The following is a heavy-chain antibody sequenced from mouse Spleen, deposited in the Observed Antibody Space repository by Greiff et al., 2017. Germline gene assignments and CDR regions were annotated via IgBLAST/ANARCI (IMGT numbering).Heavy chain of an antibody. V-gene: IGHV1-15*01. D-gene: IGHD2-13*01. CDR1: GYTFTDYE. CDR3: TRGDYGY. Sequence: VKLMESGAELVRPGASVTLSCKASGYTFTDYEMHWVKQTPVHGLEWIGAIDPETGGTAYNQKFKGKAILTADKSSSTAYMELRSLTSEDSAVYYCTRGDYGYWGQGTTLTVSS. CDR2: IDPETGGT. J-gene: IGHJ2*01.